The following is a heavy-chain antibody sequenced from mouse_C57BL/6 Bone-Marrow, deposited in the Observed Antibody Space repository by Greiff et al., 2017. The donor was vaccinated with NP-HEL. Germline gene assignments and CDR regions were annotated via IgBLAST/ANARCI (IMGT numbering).Heavy chain of an antibody. CDR2: IWWDDDK. CDR3: ALDSSGYPLFDV. D-gene: IGHD3-2*02. V-gene: IGHV8-8*01. Sequence: QVTLKVSGPGILQPSQTLSLTCSFSGFSLSTFGMGVGWIRQPSGKGLEWLAHIWWDDDKYYNPALKSGLTISKDTSKNQIFLKIANVDTADTATYCCALDSSGYPLFDVWGTGTTVTVSS. CDR1: GFSLSTFGMG. J-gene: IGHJ1*03.